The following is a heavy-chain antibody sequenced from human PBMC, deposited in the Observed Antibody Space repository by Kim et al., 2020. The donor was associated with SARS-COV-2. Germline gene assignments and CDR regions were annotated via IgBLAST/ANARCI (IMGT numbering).Heavy chain of an antibody. Sequence: GGSLRLSCTASGFTFSNSGMAWVRQAPGKGKEWVSAIGVSGSTFYPDSVWGRFIIYRDNSENTLYLQMNSLRVEDTAIYYCAKERVGSGWGSYHEYWGQGTLVTVS. CDR1: GFTFSNSG. CDR3: AKERVGSGWGSYHEY. J-gene: IGHJ4*02. D-gene: IGHD6-25*01. CDR2: IGVSGST. V-gene: IGHV3-23*01.